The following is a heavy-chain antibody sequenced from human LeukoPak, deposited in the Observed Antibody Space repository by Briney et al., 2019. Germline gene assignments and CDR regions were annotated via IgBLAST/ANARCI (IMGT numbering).Heavy chain of an antibody. J-gene: IGHJ4*02. CDR1: GFRFSDYY. CDR2: ISHSGATV. V-gene: IGHV3-11*01. D-gene: IGHD3-22*01. CDR3: ARDGAYDDASGYRADF. Sequence: GGSLRLSCKASGFRFSDYYMNWFRQTPGKGLEWLSYISHSGATVQYADSVRGRFTVSRDNHKNTLYLQMSSLRIEDTSVYYCARDGAYDDASGYRADFWGQGTLVTASS.